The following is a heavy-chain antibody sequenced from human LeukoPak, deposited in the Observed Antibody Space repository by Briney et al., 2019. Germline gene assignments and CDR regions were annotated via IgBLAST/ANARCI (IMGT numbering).Heavy chain of an antibody. CDR1: GFTFSSYW. V-gene: IGHV3-74*01. CDR2: INSDGSST. J-gene: IGHJ4*02. CDR3: ARTETYYDFWSGYYTGMYYFDY. Sequence: GGSLRLSCAASGFTFSSYWMHWVRQAPGKGQVWVSRINSDGSSTSYADSVKGRFTISRDNAKNTLYLQMNSLRAEDTAVYYCARTETYYDFWSGYYTGMYYFDYWGQGTLVAVSS. D-gene: IGHD3-3*01.